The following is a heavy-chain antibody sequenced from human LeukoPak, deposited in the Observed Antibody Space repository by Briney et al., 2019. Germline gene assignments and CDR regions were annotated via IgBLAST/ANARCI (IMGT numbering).Heavy chain of an antibody. CDR3: ARDRTYYYDSSGYWDP. V-gene: IGHV3-9*01. D-gene: IGHD3-22*01. J-gene: IGHJ5*02. Sequence: GRSLRLSCAASGFTFDDYAMHWVRQAPGKGLEWVSGISWNSGSIGYADSVKGRFTISRDNAKNSLYLQMNSLRAEDTAVYYCARDRTYYYDSSGYWDPWGQGTLVTVSS. CDR2: ISWNSGSI. CDR1: GFTFDDYA.